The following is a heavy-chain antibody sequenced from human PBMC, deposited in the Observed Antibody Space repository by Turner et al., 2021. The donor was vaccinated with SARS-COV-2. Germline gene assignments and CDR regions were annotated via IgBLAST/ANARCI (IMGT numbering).Heavy chain of an antibody. Sequence: QLQLQESVPGLVRPSETLSLPCTVSGSSLRNTLYYWLWIRQPPGKGLEWIGTIYYSGSTYYNPSLKSRVTISVDTSKNQFSLKLSSGTAADTAVYYCARHVDTPMVYGPDEDTDAFDMWGQGTMVTVSS. CDR3: ARHVDTPMVYGPDEDTDAFDM. J-gene: IGHJ3*02. V-gene: IGHV4-39*01. CDR1: GSSLRNTLYY. D-gene: IGHD5-18*01. CDR2: IYYSGST.